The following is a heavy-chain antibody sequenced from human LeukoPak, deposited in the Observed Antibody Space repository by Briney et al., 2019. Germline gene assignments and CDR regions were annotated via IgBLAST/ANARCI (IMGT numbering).Heavy chain of an antibody. D-gene: IGHD5-18*01. CDR2: IYHSGST. J-gene: IGHJ4*02. Sequence: SETLSLTCSVSGYSISSGYYWGWIRQSPGKGLEWIGSIYHSGSTYYNPSLKSRVTISVDTSKNQFSLKLSSVTAADTAVYYCARGRDTAMADFDYWGQGTLVTVSS. V-gene: IGHV4-38-2*02. CDR3: ARGRDTAMADFDY. CDR1: GYSISSGYY.